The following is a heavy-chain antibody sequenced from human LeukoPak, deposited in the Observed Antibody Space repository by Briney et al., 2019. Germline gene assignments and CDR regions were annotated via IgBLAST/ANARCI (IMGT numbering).Heavy chain of an antibody. J-gene: IGHJ4*02. Sequence: PGGSLRLSCAASGFTFSDYYMSWIRQAPGKGLEWVSYISSSSSYTNYADSVKGRFTISRDNAKNSLYLQMNSLRAEDTAVYYCATRDIVATIDYWGQGTLVTVSS. CDR1: GFTFSDYY. D-gene: IGHD5-12*01. V-gene: IGHV3-11*03. CDR3: ATRDIVATIDY. CDR2: ISSSSSYT.